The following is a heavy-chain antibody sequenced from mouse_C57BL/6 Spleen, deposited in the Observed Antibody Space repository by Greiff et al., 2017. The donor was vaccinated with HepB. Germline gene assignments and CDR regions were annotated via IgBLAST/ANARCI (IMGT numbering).Heavy chain of an antibody. Sequence: VQLQQSGAELAKPGASVKLSCKASGYTFTSYWMHWVKQRPGQGLEWIGYINPSSGYTKYNQKFKDKATLTADISSSTAYMQLSSLTYEDSAVYYCALWSSFAYWGQGTLVTVSA. CDR1: GYTFTSYW. CDR2: INPSSGYT. V-gene: IGHV1-7*01. D-gene: IGHD1-1*02. CDR3: ALWSSFAY. J-gene: IGHJ3*01.